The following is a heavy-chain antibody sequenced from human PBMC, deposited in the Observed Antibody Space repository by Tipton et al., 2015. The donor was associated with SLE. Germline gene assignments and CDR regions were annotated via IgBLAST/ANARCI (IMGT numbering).Heavy chain of an antibody. D-gene: IGHD5-24*01. V-gene: IGHV4-34*01. Sequence: TLSLTCAVYGGSFSGYHWSWIRQPPGKGLEWIGEINHSGSATYNPSLKSRVTISLDTSKNQFSLRLSSVTAADTAVYYCARLTTLATFYSWGQGTRVTVSS. CDR2: INHSGSA. J-gene: IGHJ4*02. CDR3: ARLTTLATFYS. CDR1: GGSFSGYH.